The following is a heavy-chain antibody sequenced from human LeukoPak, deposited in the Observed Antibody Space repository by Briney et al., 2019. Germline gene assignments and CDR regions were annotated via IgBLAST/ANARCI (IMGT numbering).Heavy chain of an antibody. CDR1: GFTFSSYA. V-gene: IGHV3-23*01. Sequence: PGGSLRLSCAASGFTFSSYAMSWVRQAPGKGLEWVSVTSGSGGSTYYADSVKGRFTISRDNSKNTLYLQMNSLRAEDTAVYYCAKEGLTYYYGSGSYYTIEYWGQGTLVTVSS. CDR2: TSGSGGST. D-gene: IGHD3-10*01. CDR3: AKEGLTYYYGSGSYYTIEY. J-gene: IGHJ4*02.